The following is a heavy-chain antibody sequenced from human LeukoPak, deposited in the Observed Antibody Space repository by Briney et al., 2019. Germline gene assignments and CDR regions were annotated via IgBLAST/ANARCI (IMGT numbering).Heavy chain of an antibody. J-gene: IGHJ4*02. CDR2: VTWNSGDT. D-gene: IGHD1-26*01. CDR3: ARDDKWAFDY. Sequence: GGSLRLSCSASGFTFDDDAMHWFRRPPGKGLEWVSRVTWNSGDTAFANSVKGRFTISRDNAKESLYLQMNSLRAEDTAVYYCARDDKWAFDYWGQGTLVTVSS. CDR1: GFTFDDDA. V-gene: IGHV3-9*01.